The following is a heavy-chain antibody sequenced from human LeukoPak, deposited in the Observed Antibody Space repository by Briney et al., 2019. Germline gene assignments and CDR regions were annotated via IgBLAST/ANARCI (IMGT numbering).Heavy chain of an antibody. J-gene: IGHJ4*02. CDR2: ISWNSGSI. D-gene: IGHD5-12*01. CDR3: AKDLSGYDSAGKDY. V-gene: IGHV3-9*01. CDR1: GFTFDDYA. Sequence: GGSLRLSCAASGFTFDDYAMHWVRQAPGKGLEWVSGISWNSGSIGYADSVKGRFTISRDNAKNSLYLQMNSLRAEDTALYYCAKDLSGYDSAGKDYWGQGILVTVSS.